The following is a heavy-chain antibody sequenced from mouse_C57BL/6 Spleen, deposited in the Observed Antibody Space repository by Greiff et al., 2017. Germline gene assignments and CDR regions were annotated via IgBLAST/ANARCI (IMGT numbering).Heavy chain of an antibody. D-gene: IGHD1-1*01. V-gene: IGHV1-62-2*01. CDR2: FYPGSGSI. J-gene: IGHJ2*01. Sequence: QVQLQQSGAELVKPGASVKLSCKASGYTFTEYTIHWVKQRSGQGLEWIGWFYPGSGSIKYNEKFKDKATLTADKSSSTVYMELSRLTSEDSAVYFCARHEKGYYYGSSYSSFDYWGQGTTLTVSS. CDR3: ARHEKGYYYGSSYSSFDY. CDR1: GYTFTEYT.